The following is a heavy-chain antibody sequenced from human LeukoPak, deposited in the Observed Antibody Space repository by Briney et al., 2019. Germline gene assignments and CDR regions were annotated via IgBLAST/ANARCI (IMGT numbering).Heavy chain of an antibody. CDR2: IYSGGST. V-gene: IGHV3-66*01. CDR3: ASSIPAAAGTCDY. CDR1: GFTVSSNY. D-gene: IGHD6-13*01. Sequence: GGSLRLSCAASGFTVSSNYMSWVRQAPGKGLEWVSVIYSGGSTYYADSVKGRFTISRDNSKNTLYLQMNSLRAEDTAVYYCASSIPAAAGTCDYWGQGTLVTVSS. J-gene: IGHJ4*02.